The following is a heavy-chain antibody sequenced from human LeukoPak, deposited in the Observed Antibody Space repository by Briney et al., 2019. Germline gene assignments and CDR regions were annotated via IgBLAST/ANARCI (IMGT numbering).Heavy chain of an antibody. CDR3: ARDILTGCFDY. Sequence: AASVKVSFKASGYTFTVYYMHWVRQAPGQGLEWMGWINPNSGGTNYAQKFQGRVTMTTDTSTSTAYMELRSLRSDDTAVYYCARDILTGCFDYWGQGTLVTVSS. D-gene: IGHD1-14*01. CDR2: INPNSGGT. V-gene: IGHV1-2*02. CDR1: GYTFTVYY. J-gene: IGHJ4*02.